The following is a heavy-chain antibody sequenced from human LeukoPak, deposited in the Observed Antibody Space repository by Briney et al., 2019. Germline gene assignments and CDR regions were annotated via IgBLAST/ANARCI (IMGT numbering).Heavy chain of an antibody. V-gene: IGHV3-23*01. Sequence: PGGSLRLSCAASGFTLSSYAMNGVRQAPGKGLEWGSVISGSGGRTYYADSVKGRFTISRDNTKNTLYLQMNSLRAEDTAVYYCAKVRVSGYDKGYFDYWGQGTLVTVSS. CDR1: GFTLSSYA. CDR2: ISGSGGRT. J-gene: IGHJ4*02. CDR3: AKVRVSGYDKGYFDY. D-gene: IGHD3-3*01.